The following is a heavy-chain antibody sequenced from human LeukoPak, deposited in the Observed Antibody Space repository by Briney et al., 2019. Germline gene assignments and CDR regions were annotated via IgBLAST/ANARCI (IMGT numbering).Heavy chain of an antibody. J-gene: IGHJ4*02. D-gene: IGHD6-6*01. Sequence: GGSLRLSCAASGFTVSSNYMSWVRQAPGKGLEWVSVIYSGGSTYYADSVKSRFTISRDNSKNTLYLQMNSLRAEDTAVYYCARPSRGAGLDYWGQGTLVTVSS. CDR3: ARPSRGAGLDY. V-gene: IGHV3-53*01. CDR2: IYSGGST. CDR1: GFTVSSNY.